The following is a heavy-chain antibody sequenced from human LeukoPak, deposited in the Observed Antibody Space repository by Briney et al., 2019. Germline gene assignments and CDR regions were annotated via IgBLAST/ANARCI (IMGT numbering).Heavy chain of an antibody. CDR2: INGSGGST. Sequence: PGGSLRLSCAASGFTFSSYAMSWVRQAPGKGLEWVSAINGSGGSTYYADSVKGRFTISRDNSKNTLYLQMNSLRAEDTAVYYCAKDLLRGYSYGENYWGQGTLVTVSS. D-gene: IGHD5-18*01. CDR1: GFTFSSYA. V-gene: IGHV3-23*01. CDR3: AKDLLRGYSYGENY. J-gene: IGHJ4*02.